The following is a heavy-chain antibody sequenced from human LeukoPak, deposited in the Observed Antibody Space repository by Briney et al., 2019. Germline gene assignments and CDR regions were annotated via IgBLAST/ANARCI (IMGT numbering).Heavy chain of an antibody. D-gene: IGHD2-15*01. V-gene: IGHV4-30-4*01. CDR2: IYYSGST. J-gene: IGHJ5*02. Sequence: SETLSLTCTVSGGSISSGDYYWSWIRQPPGKGLEWIGYIYYSGSTYYNPSLKSRLTISVDTSKNQFSLKLSSVTAADTAVYYCARDLGYCSGGSCYSGPNWFDPWGQGTLVTVSS. CDR1: GGSISSGDYY. CDR3: ARDLGYCSGGSCYSGPNWFDP.